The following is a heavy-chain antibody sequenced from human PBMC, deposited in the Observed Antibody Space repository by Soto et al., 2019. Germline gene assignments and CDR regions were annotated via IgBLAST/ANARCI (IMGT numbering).Heavy chain of an antibody. CDR3: ARADGSSWYVEY. Sequence: GGSLRLSCAASGFTFSSYGMHWVRQAPGKGLEWVALIWYDGSKKYYADSVKGRFTVSRDNSKNTLSLQMSSLRADDTAVYYCARADGSSWYVEYWGQGILVTVSS. V-gene: IGHV3-33*01. J-gene: IGHJ4*02. D-gene: IGHD6-13*01. CDR2: IWYDGSKK. CDR1: GFTFSSYG.